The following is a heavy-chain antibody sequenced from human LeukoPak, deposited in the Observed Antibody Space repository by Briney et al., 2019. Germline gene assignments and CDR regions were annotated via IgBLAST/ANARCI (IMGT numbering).Heavy chain of an antibody. CDR1: GFTFDDYA. J-gene: IGHJ4*02. D-gene: IGHD3-10*01. CDR3: AKDIGSSTYGSGSYEG. V-gene: IGHV3-9*01. Sequence: PGRSLRLSCAASGFTFDDYAMHWVRQAPGKGLEWVSGISWNSGSIGYADSVKGRFTISRDNAKNSLYLQMNSLRAEDTALYYCAKDIGSSTYGSGSYEGWGQGTLVTVSS. CDR2: ISWNSGSI.